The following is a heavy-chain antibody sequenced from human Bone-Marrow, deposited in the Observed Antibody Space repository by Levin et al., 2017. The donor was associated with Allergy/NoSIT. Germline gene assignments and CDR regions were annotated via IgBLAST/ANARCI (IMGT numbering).Heavy chain of an antibody. Sequence: GGSLRLSCAASGFTVSNNYMSWVRQAPGKGLEWVSLIASGGNTYYADSVKGRFTISRDNSKNTLYLQMSNLRAEDTAVYYCARNSGEWVLYYFDYWGQGALVTVSS. J-gene: IGHJ4*02. CDR3: ARNSGEWVLYYFDY. CDR1: GFTVSNNY. D-gene: IGHD3-10*01. V-gene: IGHV3-53*01. CDR2: IASGGNT.